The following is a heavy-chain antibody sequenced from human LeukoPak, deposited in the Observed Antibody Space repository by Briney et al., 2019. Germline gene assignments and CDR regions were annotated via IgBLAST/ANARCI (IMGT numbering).Heavy chain of an antibody. V-gene: IGHV1-18*01. Sequence: ASVTVSFTASGYTFTIYGISWVRQAPGQGLEWMGWISAYNGNTNYAQKLQGRVTMTTDTSTSTAYMELRSLRSDDTAVYYCARYSRGDYMYYWGQGTLVTVSS. CDR3: ARYSRGDYMYY. D-gene: IGHD4-17*01. CDR1: GYTFTIYG. CDR2: ISAYNGNT. J-gene: IGHJ4*02.